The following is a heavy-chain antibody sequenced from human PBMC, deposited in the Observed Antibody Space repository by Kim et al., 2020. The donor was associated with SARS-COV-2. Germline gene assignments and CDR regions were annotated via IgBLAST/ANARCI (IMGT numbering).Heavy chain of an antibody. CDR2: ISYDGSNK. CDR3: AKDLDMIVVLCAFDI. V-gene: IGHV3-30*18. D-gene: IGHD3-22*01. J-gene: IGHJ3*02. Sequence: GGSLRLSCAASGFTFSSYGMHWVRQAPGKGLEWVAVISYDGSNKYYADSVKGRFTISRDNSKNTLYLQMNSLRAEDTAVYYCAKDLDMIVVLCAFDIWGQGTMVTVSS. CDR1: GFTFSSYG.